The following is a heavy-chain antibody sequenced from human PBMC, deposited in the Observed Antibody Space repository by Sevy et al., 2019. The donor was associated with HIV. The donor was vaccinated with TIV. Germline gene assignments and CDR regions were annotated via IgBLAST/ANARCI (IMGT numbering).Heavy chain of an antibody. J-gene: IGHJ1*01. CDR2: ISSSSSYI. CDR3: ARGIVVGATTPFQH. CDR1: GFTFSSYS. Sequence: GGYLRLSCAASGFTFSSYSMNWVRQAPGKGLEWVSSISSSSSYIYYADSVKGRFTISRDNAKNSLYLQMNSLRAEDTAVYYCARGIVVGATTPFQHWGQGTLVTVSS. D-gene: IGHD1-26*01. V-gene: IGHV3-21*01.